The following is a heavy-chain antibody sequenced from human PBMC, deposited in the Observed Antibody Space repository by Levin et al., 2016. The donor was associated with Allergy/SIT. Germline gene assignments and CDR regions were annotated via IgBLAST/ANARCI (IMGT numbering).Heavy chain of an antibody. CDR2: INAGNGNR. J-gene: IGHJ4*02. CDR1: GYSFTTYA. Sequence: ASVKVSCKASGYSFTTYALFWVRQAPGQRLEWMGWINAGNGNRKYSQKFQGRVTITRDTSASTVYMELSSLRSEDTAVYYCARVPVTMTTPGGDYWGQGTLVTVSS. D-gene: IGHD4-17*01. V-gene: IGHV1-3*01. CDR3: ARVPVTMTTPGGDY.